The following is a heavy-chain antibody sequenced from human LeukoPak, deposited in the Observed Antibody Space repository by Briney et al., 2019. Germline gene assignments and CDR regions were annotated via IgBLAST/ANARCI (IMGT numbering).Heavy chain of an antibody. CDR2: IYHSGST. D-gene: IGHD6-19*01. Sequence: SETLSLTCAVYGGSFSGYYWSWIRQPPGKGLEWIGSIYHSGSTYYNPSLKSRVTISVDTSKNQFSLKLSSVTAADTAVYYCARAVAGLYNWFDPWGQGTLVTVSS. CDR1: GGSFSGYY. J-gene: IGHJ5*02. CDR3: ARAVAGLYNWFDP. V-gene: IGHV4-34*01.